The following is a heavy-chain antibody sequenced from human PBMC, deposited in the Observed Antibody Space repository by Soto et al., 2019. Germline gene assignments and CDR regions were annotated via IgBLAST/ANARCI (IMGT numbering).Heavy chain of an antibody. Sequence: ASVKVSCKASGGTFSSYAISWVRQAPGQGLEWMGGIIPIFGTANYAQKFQGRVTITADESTSTAYMELSSLRSEDTAVYYCAKDLRITMIVVVARVDYWGQGTLVTVSS. J-gene: IGHJ4*02. CDR2: IIPIFGTA. D-gene: IGHD3-22*01. CDR3: AKDLRITMIVVVARVDY. CDR1: GGTFSSYA. V-gene: IGHV1-69*13.